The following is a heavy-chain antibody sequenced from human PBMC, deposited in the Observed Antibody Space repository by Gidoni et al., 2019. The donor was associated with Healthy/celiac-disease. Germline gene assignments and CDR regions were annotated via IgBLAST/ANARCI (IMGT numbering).Heavy chain of an antibody. CDR1: GFTFSNYA. D-gene: IGHD5-18*01. J-gene: IGHJ4*02. CDR2: ISGSGGST. Sequence: EVQVLESGGGLVQPGGSLRLSCAASGFTFSNYAMSWVRQAPGKGLAGVSGISGSGGSTYYADSVKGRFTISRDNSKNTLNLQMNSLRAEDTAVYYCAKGGWRQVWGGVIDYWGQGTLVTVSS. V-gene: IGHV3-23*01. CDR3: AKGGWRQVWGGVIDY.